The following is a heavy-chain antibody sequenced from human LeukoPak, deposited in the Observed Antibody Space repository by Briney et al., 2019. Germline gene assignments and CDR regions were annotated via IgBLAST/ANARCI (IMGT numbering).Heavy chain of an antibody. CDR1: GFTFSSYA. V-gene: IGHV3-23*01. CDR2: ISGSCGST. CDR3: ATVVAATREDY. J-gene: IGHJ4*02. D-gene: IGHD2-15*01. Sequence: GGSLRLSCAASGFTFSSYAMSWVRQAPGKGLEWVSAISGSCGSTYYAASVKGRFTISRDNSKNTLYLQMISLRAEDTAVYYCATVVAATREDYWGQGTLVTVSS.